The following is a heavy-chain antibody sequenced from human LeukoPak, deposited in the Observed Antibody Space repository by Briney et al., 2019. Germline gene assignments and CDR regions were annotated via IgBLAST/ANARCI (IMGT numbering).Heavy chain of an antibody. CDR3: AIIHRYCSGGSCYTFDY. V-gene: IGHV1-24*01. CDR2: FDPEDGET. D-gene: IGHD2-15*01. J-gene: IGHJ4*02. Sequence: GASVKVSCKVSGYTLTELSMHWVRQAPGKGLEWMGGFDPEDGETIYAQKFQGRVTMTEDTSTDTAYMELSSLRSEDTAVYYYAIIHRYCSGGSCYTFDYWGQGTLVTVSS. CDR1: GYTLTELS.